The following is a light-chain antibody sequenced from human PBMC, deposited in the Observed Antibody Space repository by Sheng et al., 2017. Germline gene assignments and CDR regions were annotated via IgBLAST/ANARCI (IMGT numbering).Light chain of an antibody. Sequence: DIQMTQSPSTLSASVGDTVTLTCRASQSVRTSLAWYRQKPGKAPELLISETSTLESGVPSRFSGSGSGTEFTLTINSLQPDDFATYYCQQYNRYHSFGSGDQAVYQT. V-gene: IGKV1-5*01. J-gene: IGKJ2*03. CDR2: ETS. CDR1: QSVRTS. CDR3: QQYNRYHS.